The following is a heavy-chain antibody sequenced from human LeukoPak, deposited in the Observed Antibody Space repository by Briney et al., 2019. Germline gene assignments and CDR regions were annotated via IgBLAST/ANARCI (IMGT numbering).Heavy chain of an antibody. D-gene: IGHD3-3*01. V-gene: IGHV3-21*01. CDR3: ARDGIFGPHFDY. CDR2: ISSSSSYI. Sequence: GGSLRLSCVASGFTFSSYSMNWVRQAPGKGLEWVSSISSSSSYIYYADSVKGRFTISRDNAKNSLYLQMNSLRAEDTAVYYCARDGIFGPHFDYWGQGTLVTVSS. J-gene: IGHJ4*02. CDR1: GFTFSSYS.